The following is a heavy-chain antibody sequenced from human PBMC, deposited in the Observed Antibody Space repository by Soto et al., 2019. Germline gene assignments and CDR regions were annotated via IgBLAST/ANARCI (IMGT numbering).Heavy chain of an antibody. J-gene: IGHJ6*03. CDR2: IYYSGST. Sequence: QLQLQESGPGLVKPSETLSLTCTVSGGSISSSSYYWGWIRQPPGKGLEWIGSIYYSGSTYYNPSLKSRVTISVDTSKNQFSLKLSSVTDADTAVYYCARDLRYFDWLAQNAGYYYYMDVGGKGTTVTVSS. D-gene: IGHD3-9*01. V-gene: IGHV4-39*01. CDR3: ARDLRYFDWLAQNAGYYYYMDV. CDR1: GGSISSSSYY.